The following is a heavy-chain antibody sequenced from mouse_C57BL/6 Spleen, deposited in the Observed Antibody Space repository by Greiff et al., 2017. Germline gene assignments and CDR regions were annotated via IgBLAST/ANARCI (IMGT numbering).Heavy chain of an antibody. CDR1: GFSFNTYA. CDR2: IRSKSNNYAT. J-gene: IGHJ1*03. Sequence: EVQLVESGGGLVQPKGSLKLSCAASGFSFNTYAMNWVRQAPGKGLEWVARIRSKSNNYATYYADSVKDRFTISRDDSESMLYLQMNNLKTEDTAMYYGGRHELYGYDEYFDVWGTGTTVTVSS. V-gene: IGHV10-1*01. D-gene: IGHD2-2*01. CDR3: GRHELYGYDEYFDV.